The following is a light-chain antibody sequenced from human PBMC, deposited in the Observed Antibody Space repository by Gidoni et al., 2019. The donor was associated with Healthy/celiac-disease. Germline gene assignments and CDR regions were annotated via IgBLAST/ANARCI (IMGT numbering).Light chain of an antibody. V-gene: IGKV3-20*01. CDR2: GAS. CDR1: QSVSSSY. Sequence: EIVLTQSPCTLSFSPGERATLSCRASQSVSSSYLAWYQQKPGQAPRLLIYGASSRATGIPDKFSGSGSGTDFTLTISRLEPEDFAVYYCQQYGSSPPVTFGGGTKVEIK. J-gene: IGKJ4*01. CDR3: QQYGSSPPVT.